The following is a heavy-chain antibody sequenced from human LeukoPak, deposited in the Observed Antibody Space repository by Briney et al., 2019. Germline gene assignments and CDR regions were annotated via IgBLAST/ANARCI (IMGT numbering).Heavy chain of an antibody. CDR3: ARDDNKGVRFGVVIYDY. J-gene: IGHJ4*02. Sequence: GGSLRLSCAASGFTFSSYSMNWVRQAPGKGLEWVSSISSSSSYIYYADSVKGRFTISRDNAKNSLYLQMNSLRAADTAVYYCARDDNKGVRFGVVIYDYWGQGTLVTVSS. CDR1: GFTFSSYS. CDR2: ISSSSSYI. D-gene: IGHD3-3*01. V-gene: IGHV3-21*01.